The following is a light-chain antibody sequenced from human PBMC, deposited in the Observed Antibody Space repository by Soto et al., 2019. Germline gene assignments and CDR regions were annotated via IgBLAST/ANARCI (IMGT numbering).Light chain of an antibody. CDR1: QSVSTY. V-gene: IGKV3-11*01. Sequence: EIVLTQSPATLSLSPGERATLSCRASQSVSTYLAWYQQKPGQAPRVLIYDASNRATGIPARFSGSGSGTDFTLTISSLETEDFAVYYCQQRSNWPPRFTFGPGTKVDIK. CDR2: DAS. J-gene: IGKJ3*01. CDR3: QQRSNWPPRFT.